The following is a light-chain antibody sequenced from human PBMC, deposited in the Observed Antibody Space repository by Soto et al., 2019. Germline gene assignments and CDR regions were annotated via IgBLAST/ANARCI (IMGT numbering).Light chain of an antibody. J-gene: IGKJ4*01. V-gene: IGKV3-20*01. CDR3: QHYGRSLP. CDR2: GAS. CDR1: QIVNSSY. Sequence: EIVLTQSPGTLSLSPGERATLSCRASQIVNSSYLAWYQQKTGQAPSLLIYGASSRATGIPDGFSGSGSGTDLTLTISRLERGDFAVYYGQHYGRSLPLGGGTKVEIK.